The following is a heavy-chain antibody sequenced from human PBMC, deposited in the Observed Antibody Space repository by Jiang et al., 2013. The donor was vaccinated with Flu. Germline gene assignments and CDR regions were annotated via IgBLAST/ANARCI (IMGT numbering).Heavy chain of an antibody. D-gene: IGHD3-22*01. V-gene: IGHV4-39*07. CDR1: GDSISSSKYY. CDR3: ARDDAHYYDSSGYWFHAFDI. J-gene: IGHJ3*02. CDR2: IYYSGST. Sequence: LLKPSETLSLTCTVSGDSISSSKYYWGWIRQPPGKGLEWIGSIYYSGSTYYNPSLKSRVTISLDRSKNQFSLKLSSVTAADTAVYYCARDDAHYYDSSGYWFHAFDIWGQGTMVTVSS.